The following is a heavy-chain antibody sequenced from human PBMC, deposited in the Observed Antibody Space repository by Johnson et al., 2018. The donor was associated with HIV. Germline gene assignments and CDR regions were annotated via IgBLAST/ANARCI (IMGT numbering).Heavy chain of an antibody. V-gene: IGHV3-30*02. D-gene: IGHD6-13*01. J-gene: IGHJ3*02. CDR3: ARECDRAGYSSSWYDAFDI. CDR1: GFTFSNFG. Sequence: QVQLVESGGGVVQPGGSLRLSCAASGFTFSNFGMHWVRQAPGKGLEWVAFIQYDGSNKYYADSVKGRFTISRDNSKNTLYLQMNSLIAEDTAVYYCARECDRAGYSSSWYDAFDIWGQGTMVTVSS. CDR2: IQYDGSNK.